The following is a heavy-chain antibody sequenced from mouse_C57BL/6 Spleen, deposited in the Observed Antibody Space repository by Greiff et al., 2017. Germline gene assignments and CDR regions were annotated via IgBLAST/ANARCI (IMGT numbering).Heavy chain of an antibody. Sequence: VQLQQSGAELVKPGASVKISCKASGYAFSSYWMNWVKQRPGKGLEWIGQIYPGDGDTNYNGKFKGKATLTADKSSRTAYMQLSSLTSEDSAVYFCARKEVYYDYGDAMDYWGQGTSVTVSS. D-gene: IGHD2-4*01. J-gene: IGHJ4*01. CDR2: IYPGDGDT. V-gene: IGHV1-80*01. CDR3: ARKEVYYDYGDAMDY. CDR1: GYAFSSYW.